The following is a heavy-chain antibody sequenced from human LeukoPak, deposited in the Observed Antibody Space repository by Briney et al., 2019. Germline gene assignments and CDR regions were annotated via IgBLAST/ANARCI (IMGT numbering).Heavy chain of an antibody. J-gene: IGHJ3*02. V-gene: IGHV1-46*01. CDR3: ARSSAYYNEADI. Sequence: ASVKVSCKTSGCSFTSYYIHWVRQAPGQGLEWMGIINPSGGSTTYAQKFQGRLTMASDTSTSTVYMELSNLRSEDTAMYYCARSSAYYNEADIWGQGTMVTVSS. CDR2: INPSGGST. CDR1: GCSFTSYY. D-gene: IGHD1-26*01.